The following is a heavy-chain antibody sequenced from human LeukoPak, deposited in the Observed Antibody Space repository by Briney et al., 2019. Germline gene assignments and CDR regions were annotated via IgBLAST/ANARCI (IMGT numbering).Heavy chain of an antibody. CDR3: AKLYDYVWGSYRSYDAFDI. D-gene: IGHD3-16*02. CDR1: GFTFSSYG. Sequence: GGSLRLSCAASGFTFSSYGMHWVRQAPGKGLEWVAFIRYDGSNKYYADSVKGRFTISRDNSKNTLYLQMNSLRAEDTAVYYSAKLYDYVWGSYRSYDAFDIWGQGTMVTVSS. V-gene: IGHV3-30*02. CDR2: IRYDGSNK. J-gene: IGHJ3*02.